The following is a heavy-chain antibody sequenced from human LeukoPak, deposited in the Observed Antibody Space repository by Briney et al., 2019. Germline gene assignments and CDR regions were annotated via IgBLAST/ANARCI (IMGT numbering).Heavy chain of an antibody. CDR2: IYYSGST. V-gene: IGHV4-59*11. J-gene: IGHJ4*02. CDR3: ARVGTTTAFDY. D-gene: IGHD4-17*01. Sequence: PSETLSLTCTVSGGSISSHYWSWIRQPPGKGLEWIGYIYYSGSTNYNPSLKSRVTISVDTSKNQFSLKLSSVTAADTAVYYCARVGTTTAFDYWGQGTLVTVSS. CDR1: GGSISSHY.